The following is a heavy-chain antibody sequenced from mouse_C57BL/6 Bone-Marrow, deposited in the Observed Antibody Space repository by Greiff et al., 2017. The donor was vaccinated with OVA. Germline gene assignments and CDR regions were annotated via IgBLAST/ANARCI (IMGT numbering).Heavy chain of an antibody. D-gene: IGHD2-1*01. CDR3: TRFYYGNPHAMDY. J-gene: IGHJ4*01. CDR1: GYTFTSYW. Sequence: DVQLQESGTVLARPGASVKMSCKTSGYTFTSYWMHWVKQRPGQGLEWIGAIYPGNSDTSYNQKFKGKAKLTAVTSACTAYMELSSLTNEDSAVYYGTRFYYGNPHAMDYWGQGTSVTVSS. CDR2: IYPGNSDT. V-gene: IGHV1-5*01.